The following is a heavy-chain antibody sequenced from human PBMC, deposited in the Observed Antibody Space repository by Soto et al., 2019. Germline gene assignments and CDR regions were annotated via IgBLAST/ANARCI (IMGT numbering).Heavy chain of an antibody. Sequence: EVQLVESGGGLVQPGGSLRLSCAASGFTFSSYWMSWVRLAPGRGLEWVANIKQGGTEEYYVDSVKGRFTISRDNARNSLYLQMNSLRAEDTAVYYCARDKDGDYGGYLYFDLWCRGALVSVSS. CDR3: ARDKDGDYGGYLYFDL. V-gene: IGHV3-7*03. D-gene: IGHD4-17*01. CDR2: IKQGGTEE. J-gene: IGHJ2*01. CDR1: GFTFSSYW.